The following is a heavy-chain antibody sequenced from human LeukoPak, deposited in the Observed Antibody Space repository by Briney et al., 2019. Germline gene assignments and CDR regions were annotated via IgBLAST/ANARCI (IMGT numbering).Heavy chain of an antibody. V-gene: IGHV3-53*01. J-gene: IGHJ4*02. CDR2: IYSGGST. Sequence: GGSLRLSCAASGFTVSSNYMSWVRQAPGKGLEWVSVIYSGGSTYYADSVKGRFTISRDNSKNTLYLQMNSLRAEDTAVYYCAKDLTYSGSSFDYWGQGTLVTVSS. CDR3: AKDLTYSGSSFDY. CDR1: GFTVSSNY. D-gene: IGHD1-26*01.